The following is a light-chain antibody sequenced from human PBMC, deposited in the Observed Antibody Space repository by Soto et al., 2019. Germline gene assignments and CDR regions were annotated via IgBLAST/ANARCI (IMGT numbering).Light chain of an antibody. CDR1: SSDVGSYNL. Sequence: QSALTQPASVSGSPGQSITISCTGTSSDVGSYNLVSWYQQHPAKAPKLMIYEGSQRPSAVSNRFSGSQSGNAASLTISGLQAEDEADYYCCSYAGSGTYVFGSGTKGTVL. J-gene: IGLJ1*01. CDR2: EGS. CDR3: CSYAGSGTYV. V-gene: IGLV2-23*01.